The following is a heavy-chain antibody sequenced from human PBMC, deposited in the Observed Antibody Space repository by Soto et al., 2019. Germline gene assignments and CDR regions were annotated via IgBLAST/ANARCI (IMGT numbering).Heavy chain of an antibody. V-gene: IGHV3-23*01. CDR3: AKQQGPGTPYYYAMDV. Sequence: EVQLLESGGGLVQPGGSLRLSCAASGFTFSSYAMSWVRQAPGKGLEWVSVIRGSGDRTYYADSVKGRFTISRDNSKNTLYMQMNTLRAEDTAVYYCAKQQGPGTPYYYAMDVWGQGTTFTVSS. D-gene: IGHD1-1*01. CDR2: IRGSGDRT. J-gene: IGHJ6*02. CDR1: GFTFSSYA.